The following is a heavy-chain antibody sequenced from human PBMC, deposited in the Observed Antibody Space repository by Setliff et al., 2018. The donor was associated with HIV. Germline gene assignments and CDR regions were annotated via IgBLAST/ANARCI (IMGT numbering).Heavy chain of an antibody. CDR1: GYTFTNYA. CDR3: ARAPPRITIFGVVVSSDYYNYYMDV. D-gene: IGHD3-3*01. CDR2: INTNTGNP. Sequence: GASVKVSCMASGYTFTNYAMNWVRQAPGQGLEWMGWINTNTGNPTYAQGFTGRFVFSLDTSVSTAFLQISSLQAEDTAVYYCARAPPRITIFGVVVSSDYYNYYMDVWGKGTTVTVSS. V-gene: IGHV7-4-1*02. J-gene: IGHJ6*03.